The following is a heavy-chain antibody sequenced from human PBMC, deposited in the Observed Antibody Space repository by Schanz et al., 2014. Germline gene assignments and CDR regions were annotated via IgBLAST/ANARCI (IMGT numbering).Heavy chain of an antibody. D-gene: IGHD3-10*01. Sequence: EVRLVESGGGLVQPGGSLRLSCEASGFDFNSYSMNWVRQVPGKGLEWLSYIATSSSTRHYADSVKGRVTISRDNARNSLYLHMNTLGAEDTAVYYCASGVHVSSLQKGLQFWGRGTLVIVSS. CDR1: GFDFNSYS. J-gene: IGHJ1*01. CDR3: ASGVHVSSLQKGLQF. V-gene: IGHV3-48*01. CDR2: IATSSSTR.